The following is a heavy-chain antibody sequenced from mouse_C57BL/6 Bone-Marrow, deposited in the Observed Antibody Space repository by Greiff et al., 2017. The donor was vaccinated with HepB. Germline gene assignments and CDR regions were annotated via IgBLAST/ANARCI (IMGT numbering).Heavy chain of an antibody. CDR2: INPYNGDT. J-gene: IGHJ1*03. CDR3: AILNWWYFDV. D-gene: IGHD4-1*01. CDR1: GYSFTGYF. Sequence: EVQLQQSGPELVKPGDSVKISCKASGYSFTGYFMNWVMQSHGKSLEWIGRINPYNGDTFYNQKFQGKATLTVDKSSSTAHMELRSLTSEDSAVYYCAILNWWYFDVWGTGTTVTVSS. V-gene: IGHV1-20*01.